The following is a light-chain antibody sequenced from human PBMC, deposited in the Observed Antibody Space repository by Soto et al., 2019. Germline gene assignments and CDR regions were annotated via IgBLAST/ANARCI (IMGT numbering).Light chain of an antibody. V-gene: IGKV1-39*01. CDR2: AAS. CDR1: QTIRRY. CDR3: QQSYNIPPVT. Sequence: DIHMTQSPSSLSASVGDTVTITCRASQTIRRYLNWYQHKPGQAPKLLINAASTLQSGVPSRFSGSGSETDFTLTITNLQFEDFATYYCQQSYNIPPVTFGGGTKVEVK. J-gene: IGKJ4*01.